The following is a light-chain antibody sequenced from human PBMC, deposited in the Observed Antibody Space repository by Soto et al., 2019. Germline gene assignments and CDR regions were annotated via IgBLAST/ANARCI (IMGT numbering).Light chain of an antibody. CDR2: GAS. J-gene: IGKJ4*01. CDR3: QQYGSSLPLT. CDR1: QSVSSSY. V-gene: IGKV3-20*01. Sequence: EIVLTQSPGTLSLSPGERATLSCRASQSVSSSYLAWYQQKPGQAPRLLIYGASSRATGIPDRFSGSGSGTDFTLTISILEPEDLAVYYCQQYGSSLPLTFGGGTKVDIK.